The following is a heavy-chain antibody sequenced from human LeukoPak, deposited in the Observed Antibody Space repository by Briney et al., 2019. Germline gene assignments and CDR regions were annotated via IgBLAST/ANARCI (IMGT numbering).Heavy chain of an antibody. CDR2: IYASGST. Sequence: PSETLSLTCTVSGGSISSYYWSWIRQPAGKGLEWIGRIYASGSTNYNPSLKSRVTMSVDTSKNQFSLKLSSVTAADTAVYYCARASLMKPPYYYYYTDVWGKGTTVTVSS. CDR3: ARASLMKPPYYYYYTDV. V-gene: IGHV4-4*07. J-gene: IGHJ6*03. CDR1: GGSISSYY.